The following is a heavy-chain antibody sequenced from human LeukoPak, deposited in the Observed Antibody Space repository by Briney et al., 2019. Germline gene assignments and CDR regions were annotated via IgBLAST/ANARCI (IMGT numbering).Heavy chain of an antibody. Sequence: GGSLRLSCAASGLTFSSYWMPWVRQPPGKGLVWVSRISDDGSTTTYADSVKGRFTISRDNAKNMLYLQMNSLRAEDTAVYYCATSPSSPVSSWGQGTLVTVSS. V-gene: IGHV3-74*01. CDR2: ISDDGSTT. CDR3: ATSPSSPVSS. D-gene: IGHD2-2*01. J-gene: IGHJ5*02. CDR1: GLTFSSYW.